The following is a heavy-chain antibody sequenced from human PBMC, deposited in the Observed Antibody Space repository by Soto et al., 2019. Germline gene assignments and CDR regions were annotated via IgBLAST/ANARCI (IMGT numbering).Heavy chain of an antibody. CDR1: GFSLSTSGVG. V-gene: IGHV2-5*02. CDR3: AHKGGRGAGMDV. D-gene: IGHD2-15*01. CDR2: IYWDGDK. J-gene: IGHJ6*02. Sequence: QITLKESGPTLVKPTQTLTVTCTFSGFSLSTSGVGVAWIRQPPGKALEWLALIYWDGDKRSSPFLKSRPTIPKNTSENQVVLTLTNMDPVDTATYYCAHKGGRGAGMDVWGQGTTVTVSS.